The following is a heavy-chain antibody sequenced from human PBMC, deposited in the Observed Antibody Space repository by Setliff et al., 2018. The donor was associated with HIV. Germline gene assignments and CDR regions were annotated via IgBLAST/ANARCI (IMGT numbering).Heavy chain of an antibody. CDR2: IIPIFGTP. V-gene: IGHV1-69*13. Sequence: GASVKVSCKASGGTFRSKGISWVRQAPGQGLEWMGGIIPIFGTPDYAQKFQGRITITADESTSTAYIELSSLRSEDSAVYYCARELSDRVNYYGSESLDPFDQWGQGTLVTVS. D-gene: IGHD3-10*01. J-gene: IGHJ4*02. CDR3: ARELSDRVNYYGSESLDPFDQ. CDR1: GGTFRSKG.